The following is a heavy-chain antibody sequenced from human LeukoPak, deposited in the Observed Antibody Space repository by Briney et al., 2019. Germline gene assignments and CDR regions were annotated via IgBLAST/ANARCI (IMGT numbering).Heavy chain of an antibody. Sequence: GGSLRLSCAASGFTFSSYWMHWVRQAPGKGLGWVSRINSDGINTIYADSVKGRFTISRDNAKNTLNLQMNSLRAEDTAVYYCARDLGQYYDTSDNWFDPWGQGTLVTVSS. D-gene: IGHD3-22*01. CDR3: ARDLGQYYDTSDNWFDP. CDR2: INSDGINT. CDR1: GFTFSSYW. V-gene: IGHV3-74*01. J-gene: IGHJ5*02.